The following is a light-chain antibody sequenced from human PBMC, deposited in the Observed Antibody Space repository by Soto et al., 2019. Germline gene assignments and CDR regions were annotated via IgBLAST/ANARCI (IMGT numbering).Light chain of an antibody. V-gene: IGKV3-11*01. Sequence: EIVLTQSPATLSLSPGERATLSCGASQSGSYYLSWYQQKPGQAPRLVIFDASNRATGIPARFSGSGSGTDFTLTINRLEPEDFAVYYCQQRSNWPPSITFGQGTRLEIK. J-gene: IGKJ5*01. CDR2: DAS. CDR3: QQRSNWPPSIT. CDR1: QSGSYY.